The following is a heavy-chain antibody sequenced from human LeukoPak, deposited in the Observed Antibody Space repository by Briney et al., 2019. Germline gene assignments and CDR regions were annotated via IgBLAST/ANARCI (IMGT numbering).Heavy chain of an antibody. D-gene: IGHD2-15*01. CDR2: IYYSGIT. CDR3: ARGAPSGGSDY. CDR1: GGSISSYY. V-gene: IGHV4-59*12. J-gene: IGHJ4*02. Sequence: SETLSLTCTVSGGSISSYYWSWIRQPPGKGLEWIGYIYYSGITYYNPSLKSRVTISVDTSKNQFSLKLSSVTTADTAVYYCARGAPSGGSDYWGQGTLVTVSS.